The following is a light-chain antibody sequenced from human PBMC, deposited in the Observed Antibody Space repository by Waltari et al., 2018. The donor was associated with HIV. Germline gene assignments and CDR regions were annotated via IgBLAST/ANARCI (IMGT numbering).Light chain of an antibody. CDR1: SSNIGSNT. J-gene: IGLJ2*01. Sequence: QSVLTQPPSAYGTPGQRVTISCSGSSSNIGSNTVNWYQPLPGTAPNLLIYRNNPRPSGIPDRFSGSKSGTSASLAISGLQSEDEADYYCAAWDDSLRGVFGGGTKLTVL. CDR2: RNN. V-gene: IGLV1-44*01. CDR3: AAWDDSLRGV.